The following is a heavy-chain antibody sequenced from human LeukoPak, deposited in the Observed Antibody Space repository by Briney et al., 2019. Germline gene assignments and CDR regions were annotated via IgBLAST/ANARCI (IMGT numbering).Heavy chain of an antibody. CDR2: IKQDGSEK. D-gene: IGHD5-12*01. CDR1: GFTFSSYW. J-gene: IGHJ4*02. CDR3: ARDLDRGYSGYDLDY. V-gene: IGHV3-7*01. Sequence: GGSLRLSCAASGFTFSSYWMSWVRQAPGKGLEWVANIKQDGSEKYYVDSVKGRFTISRDNAKNSLYLQMNSLRAEDTAVYYCARDLDRGYSGYDLDYWGQGTLVTVSS.